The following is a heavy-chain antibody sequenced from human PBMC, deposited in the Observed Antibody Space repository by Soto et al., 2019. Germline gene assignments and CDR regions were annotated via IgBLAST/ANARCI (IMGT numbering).Heavy chain of an antibody. J-gene: IGHJ4*02. D-gene: IGHD3-22*01. V-gene: IGHV1-3*01. Sequence: GASVKVSCKASGCTFSSYAISWVRQAPGQGLEWMGWINASNGNTKYAQKFQGRVTITRDTSTSTAYMELSSLRSEDTAVYYCAREYYDSLVDYWGQGTLVTVSS. CDR1: GCTFSSYA. CDR3: AREYYDSLVDY. CDR2: INASNGNT.